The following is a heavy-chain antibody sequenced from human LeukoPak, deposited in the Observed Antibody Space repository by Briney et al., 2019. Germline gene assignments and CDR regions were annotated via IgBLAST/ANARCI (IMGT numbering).Heavy chain of an antibody. CDR2: IYYSGST. Sequence: SQTLSLTCTVSGGSISSSYWSWIRQPPGKGLEWIGYIYYSGSTNYNPSLKSRVTMSVDTSKNQFSLNLSSVTAADTAVYYCARGPYSSRYDYWGQGTVVTVSS. CDR3: ARGPYSSRYDY. J-gene: IGHJ4*02. D-gene: IGHD6-13*01. CDR1: GGSISSSY. V-gene: IGHV4-59*01.